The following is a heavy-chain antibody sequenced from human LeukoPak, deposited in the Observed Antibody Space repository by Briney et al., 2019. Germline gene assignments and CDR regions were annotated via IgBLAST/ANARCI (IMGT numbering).Heavy chain of an antibody. V-gene: IGHV4-30-4*01. J-gene: IGHJ3*02. D-gene: IGHD3-16*02. CDR3: ARIVTFGGVIVMRARAFDI. CDR2: IYYSGST. CDR1: GGSISSGDYY. Sequence: PSQTLSLTCTVSGGSISSGDYYWSWLRQPPGKGLEWIGYIYYSGSTYYNPSLKSRVTISVDTSKNQFSLKLSSVTAADTAVYYCARIVTFGGVIVMRARAFDIWGQGTMVTVSS.